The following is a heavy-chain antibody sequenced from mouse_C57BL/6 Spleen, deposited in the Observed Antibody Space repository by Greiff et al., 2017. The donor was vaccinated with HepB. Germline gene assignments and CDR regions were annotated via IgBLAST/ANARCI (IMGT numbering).Heavy chain of an antibody. Sequence: EVQLQQSGPELVKPGASVKISCKASGYTFTDYYMNWVKQSHGKSLEWIGDINPNNGGTSYNQKFKGKATLTVDKSSSTAYMELRSLTSEDSAVYYCARSERRGDFDYWGQGTTLTVSS. CDR1: GYTFTDYY. CDR2: INPNNGGT. CDR3: ARSERRGDFDY. J-gene: IGHJ2*01. V-gene: IGHV1-26*01. D-gene: IGHD2-13*01.